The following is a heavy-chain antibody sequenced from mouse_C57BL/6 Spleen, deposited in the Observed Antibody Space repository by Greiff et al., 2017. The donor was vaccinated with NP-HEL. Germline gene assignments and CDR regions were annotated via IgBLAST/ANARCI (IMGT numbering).Heavy chain of an antibody. CDR3: ASYGYDGGVWFAY. J-gene: IGHJ3*01. CDR1: GFSLTSYG. V-gene: IGHV2-6*01. CDR2: IWGVGST. Sequence: QVQLQQSGPGLVAPSQSLSITCTVSGFSLTSYGVDWVRQSPGKGLEWLGVIWGVGSTNYNSALKSRLSISKDNSKSQVFLKMNSLQTDDTAMYYCASYGYDGGVWFAYWGQGTLVTVSA. D-gene: IGHD2-2*01.